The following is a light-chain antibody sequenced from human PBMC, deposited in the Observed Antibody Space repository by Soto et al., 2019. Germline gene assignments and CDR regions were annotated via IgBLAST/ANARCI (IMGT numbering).Light chain of an antibody. J-gene: IGLJ2*01. CDR2: EVN. CDR3: SSYAGSNHVV. CDR1: SSDVGGYNY. Sequence: QSALSQPPSASGSPGQSVTISCTGTSSDVGGYNYVSWYQHHPGKAPKLMIYEVNKRPSGVPDRFSGSKSGNTASLTVSGLQAEDDSDYYCSSYAGSNHVVFGGGTQLTVL. V-gene: IGLV2-8*01.